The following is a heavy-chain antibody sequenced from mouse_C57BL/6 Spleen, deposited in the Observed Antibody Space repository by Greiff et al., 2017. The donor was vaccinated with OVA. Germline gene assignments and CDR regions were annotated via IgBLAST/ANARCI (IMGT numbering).Heavy chain of an antibody. CDR1: GYTFTDYE. CDR3: TPGGDGSFAY. Sequence: QVQLKESGAELVRPGASVTLSCKASGYTFTDYEMHWVKQTPVHGLEWIGAIDPETGGTAYNQKFKGKAILTADKSSSTAYMELRSLTSEDSAVYYCTPGGDGSFAYWGQGTLVTVSA. CDR2: IDPETGGT. V-gene: IGHV1-15*01. D-gene: IGHD1-1*02. J-gene: IGHJ3*01.